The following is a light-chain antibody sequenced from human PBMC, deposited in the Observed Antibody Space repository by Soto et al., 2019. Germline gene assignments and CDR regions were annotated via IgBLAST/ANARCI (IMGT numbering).Light chain of an antibody. CDR1: QNINNY. CDR3: LQYDNRPT. Sequence: DIHMTQSPSSLSASVGDRVTLTCQASQNINNYLNWYQQKPGRATKLLIYDASNLEAGVPSRFRGSGSGTDFTFTSSRLQPEDIATYYCLQYDNRPTFGQGGRLEVK. CDR2: DAS. V-gene: IGKV1-33*01. J-gene: IGKJ5*01.